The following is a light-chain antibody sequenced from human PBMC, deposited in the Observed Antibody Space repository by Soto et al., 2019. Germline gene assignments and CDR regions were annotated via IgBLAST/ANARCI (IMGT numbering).Light chain of an antibody. CDR3: QQYNSLWT. CDR2: KAS. J-gene: IGKJ1*01. Sequence: DIQMTQSPSTVSASVGDRVTMTCRASQSISSWLAWYQQKPGKAPKLLIYKASSLESGVPSRFSGSGSGTEFTLTISSLQPDDFATYYCQQYNSLWTFGQGTKVDI. CDR1: QSISSW. V-gene: IGKV1-5*03.